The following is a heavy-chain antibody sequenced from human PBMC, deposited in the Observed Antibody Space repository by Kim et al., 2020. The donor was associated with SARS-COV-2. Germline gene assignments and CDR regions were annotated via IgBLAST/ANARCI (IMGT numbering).Heavy chain of an antibody. CDR3: AKALTSLRGSGSYLPSSP. V-gene: IGHV3-23*01. CDR2: ISGSGGST. CDR1: GFTFSSYA. J-gene: IGHJ5*02. D-gene: IGHD3-10*01. Sequence: GGSLRLSCAASGFTFSSYAMSWVRQAPGKGLEWVSAISGSGGSTYYADSVKGRFTISRDNSKNTLYLQMNSLRAEDTAVYYCAKALTSLRGSGSYLPSSPWGQGTLVTVSS.